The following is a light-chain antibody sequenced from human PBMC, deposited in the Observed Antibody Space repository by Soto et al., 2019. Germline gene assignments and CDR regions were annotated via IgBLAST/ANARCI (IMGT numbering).Light chain of an antibody. CDR1: RSVLYKSNNKNH. V-gene: IGKV4-1*01. CDR2: WAS. J-gene: IGKJ4*01. Sequence: DIVMTQSPDSLAVSLGERATMNCKCSRSVLYKSNNKNHLAWYQQKPGQPPQLIIYWASTRESGVPERFSGSGSGTDFTLTISSLEVEYVAFCWCPQYFDVPFTFLGGTKVGIK. CDR3: PQYFDVPFT.